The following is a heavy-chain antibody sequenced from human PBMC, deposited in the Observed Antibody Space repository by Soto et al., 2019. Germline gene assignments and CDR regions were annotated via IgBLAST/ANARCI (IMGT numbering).Heavy chain of an antibody. CDR2: IYYNGNI. CDR1: GGSITSYY. V-gene: IGHV4-59*01. Sequence: QVQLQESGPGLVKPLETLSLTCTVPGGSITSYYWSWVRQPPGKGLEWIGYIYYNGNINYNPSLKSRLTISWDTSKNPFSLRLSSVTAADTAVYYCAPGRVYLGSEYWGQGTLVSVSS. D-gene: IGHD3-10*01. CDR3: APGRVYLGSEY. J-gene: IGHJ4*02.